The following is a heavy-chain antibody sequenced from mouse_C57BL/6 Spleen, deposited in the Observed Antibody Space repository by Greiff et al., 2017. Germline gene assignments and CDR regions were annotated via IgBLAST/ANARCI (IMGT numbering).Heavy chain of an antibody. Sequence: EVQLVESGPGLVKPSQSLSLTCSVTGYSITSGYYWNWIRQFPGNKLEWMGYISYDGSNNYNPSLKNRISITRDTSKNQFFLKLNSVTTEDTATYYCARAEFSYFDVWGTGTTVTVSS. V-gene: IGHV3-6*01. J-gene: IGHJ1*03. CDR1: GYSITSGYY. CDR2: ISYDGSN. CDR3: ARAEFSYFDV.